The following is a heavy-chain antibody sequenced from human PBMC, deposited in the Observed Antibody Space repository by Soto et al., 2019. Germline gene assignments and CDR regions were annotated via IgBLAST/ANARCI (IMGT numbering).Heavy chain of an antibody. V-gene: IGHV3-15*01. J-gene: IGHJ4*02. Sequence: GGSLRLSCAASGFTFSNAWMSWVRQAPGKGLEWVDRIKSKTDGGTTDYAAPGKGRFTISRDDSKNTLYLQMNSLKTEDTAVYYSTTEPLDYWGQPTLVTVSS. CDR3: TTEPLDY. CDR2: IKSKTDGGTT. CDR1: GFTFSNAW.